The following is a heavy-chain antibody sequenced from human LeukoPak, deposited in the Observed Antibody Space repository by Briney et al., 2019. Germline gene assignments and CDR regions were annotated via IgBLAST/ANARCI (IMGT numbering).Heavy chain of an antibody. CDR2: SYSEEWVAISYSGGTS. V-gene: IGHV3-53*01. CDR1: GFTVSTDH. Sequence: PGGSLRLSCAASGFTVSTDHMSWVRQAPGKGLEWVAISYSEEWVAISYSGGTSQYAEFVKGRFTISRGNSRNTLSLQMNSLRAVDTALYYCARVWELSFDHWGQGTLVTVSS. D-gene: IGHD1-26*01. CDR3: ARVWELSFDH. J-gene: IGHJ4*02.